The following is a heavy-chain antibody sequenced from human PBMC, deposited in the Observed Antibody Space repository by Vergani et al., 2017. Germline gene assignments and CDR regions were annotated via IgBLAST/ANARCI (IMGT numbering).Heavy chain of an antibody. Sequence: QVQLVESGGGVVQPGRSLRLSCAASGFTFSSYGMHWVRQAPGKGLEWVAVIWYDGSNKYHADSVKGRFTISRDNSKNTLYLQMNSLRAEDTAVYYCARDRAICGVVTSVDYWGQGTLVTVSS. V-gene: IGHV3-33*01. CDR3: ARDRAICGVVTSVDY. CDR1: GFTFSSYG. D-gene: IGHD3-3*01. J-gene: IGHJ4*02. CDR2: IWYDGSNK.